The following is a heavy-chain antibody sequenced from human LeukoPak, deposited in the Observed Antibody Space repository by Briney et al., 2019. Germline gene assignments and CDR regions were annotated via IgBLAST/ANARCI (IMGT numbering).Heavy chain of an antibody. CDR3: ARDYYDNTGYFPFDY. D-gene: IGHD3-22*01. CDR1: GYTFTGYY. CDR2: INPNSGGT. V-gene: IGHV1-2*02. J-gene: IGHJ4*02. Sequence: ASVKVSCKASGYTFTGYYMHWVRQAPGQGLEWMGWINPNSGGTNYAQKLQDRVTMTTDTSTSTAYMELRSLRSDDTAVYYCARDYYDNTGYFPFDYWGQGTLVTVSS.